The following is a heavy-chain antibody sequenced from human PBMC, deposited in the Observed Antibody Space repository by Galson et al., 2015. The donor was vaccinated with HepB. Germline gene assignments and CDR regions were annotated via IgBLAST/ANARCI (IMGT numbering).Heavy chain of an antibody. CDR3: AKGEVSYCGGDCYSALDY. D-gene: IGHD2-21*02. V-gene: IGHV3-30*18. CDR2: ISYDGSNK. CDR1: GFTFSSYG. Sequence: SLRLSCAASGFTFSSYGMHWVRQAPGKGLEWVAVISYDGSNKYYADFVKGRFTISRDNSKNTLYLQMNSLRAEDTAVYYCAKGEVSYCGGDCYSALDYWGQGTLVTVSS. J-gene: IGHJ4*02.